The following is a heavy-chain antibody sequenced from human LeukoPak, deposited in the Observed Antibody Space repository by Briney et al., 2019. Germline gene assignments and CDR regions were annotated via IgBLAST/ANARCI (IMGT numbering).Heavy chain of an antibody. V-gene: IGHV3-7*01. CDR3: ARDYWYYFDY. CDR1: GFSFSSYW. CDR2: IKQDGSEI. D-gene: IGHD2-8*02. Sequence: GGSLRLSCSASGFSFSSYWMSWVRQAPGKGLEWVANIKQDGSEIYYVDSVKGRFTISRDNAKNSLYLQMSSLRAEDTAVYYCARDYWYYFDYWGQGTRVTVSS. J-gene: IGHJ4*02.